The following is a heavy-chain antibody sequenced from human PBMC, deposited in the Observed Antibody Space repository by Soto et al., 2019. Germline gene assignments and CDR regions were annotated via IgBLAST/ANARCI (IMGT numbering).Heavy chain of an antibody. CDR3: ARRGLRYFDWDI. CDR2: IYYSGST. CDR1: GGSISSSSYY. J-gene: IGHJ3*02. D-gene: IGHD3-9*01. Sequence: SETLSLTCTVSGGSISSSSYYWGWIRQPPGKGLEWIGSIYYSGSTYYNPSLKSRVTISVDTSKNQFSLKLSSVTAADTAVYYCARRGLRYFDWDIWGQGTMVTVS. V-gene: IGHV4-39*01.